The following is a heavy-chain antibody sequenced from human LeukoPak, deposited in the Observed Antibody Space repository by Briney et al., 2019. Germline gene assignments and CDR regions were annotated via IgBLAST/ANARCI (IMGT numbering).Heavy chain of an antibody. CDR3: ARAGSTSRLDP. Sequence: PSETLSLTCTVYGGSFSGYYWSWIRQPPGKGLEWIGYIYYSGSTNYNPSLKSRVTISVDTSRNQFSLKLSSVTAADTAVYYCARAGSTSRLDPWGQGTLVTVSS. D-gene: IGHD2-2*01. J-gene: IGHJ5*02. V-gene: IGHV4-59*01. CDR2: IYYSGST. CDR1: GGSFSGYY.